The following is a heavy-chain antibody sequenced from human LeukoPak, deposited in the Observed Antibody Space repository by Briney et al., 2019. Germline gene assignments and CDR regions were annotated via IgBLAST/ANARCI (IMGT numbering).Heavy chain of an antibody. V-gene: IGHV3-21*01. CDR3: ARGRRITIFGVAIFDY. CDR2: ISSSSSYI. CDR1: GFTFNSYS. J-gene: IGHJ4*02. D-gene: IGHD3-3*01. Sequence: GGSLRLSCAASGFTFNSYSMNWVRQAPGKGLEWVSSISSSSSYIYYADSVKGRFTISRDNAKNSLYLQMSSLRAEDTAVYYCARGRRITIFGVAIFDYWGQGTLVTVSS.